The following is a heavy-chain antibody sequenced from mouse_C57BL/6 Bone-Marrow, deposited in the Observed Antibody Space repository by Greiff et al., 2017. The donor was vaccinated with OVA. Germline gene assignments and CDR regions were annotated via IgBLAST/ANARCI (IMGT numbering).Heavy chain of an antibody. Sequence: VKLQESDAELVKPGASVKISCKVSGYTFTDHTIHWMKQRPEQGLEWIGYIYPRDGSTKYNEKFKGKATLTADKSSSTAYMQLNSLTSEDSAVYFCARCTTVVADYFDYWGQGTTLTVSS. D-gene: IGHD1-1*01. CDR1: GYTFTDHT. CDR3: ARCTTVVADYFDY. V-gene: IGHV1-78*01. CDR2: IYPRDGST. J-gene: IGHJ2*01.